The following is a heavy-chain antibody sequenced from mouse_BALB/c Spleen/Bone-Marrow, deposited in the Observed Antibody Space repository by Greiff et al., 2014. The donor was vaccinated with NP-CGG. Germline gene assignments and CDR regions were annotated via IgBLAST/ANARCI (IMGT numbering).Heavy chain of an antibody. J-gene: IGHJ3*01. V-gene: IGHV1-77*01. CDR3: ARRKNGWIAY. Sequence: VMLVESGPELVKPGASVKMSCKASGYTFTDYIISWVKQRVGQGLEWIGEIYPGTGSTYYNEKFKGKATMTADKSSNIAYMQLSSLTSEDSAVYFCARRKNGWIAYWGQGTLVTVSA. CDR1: GYTFTDYI. CDR2: IYPGTGST.